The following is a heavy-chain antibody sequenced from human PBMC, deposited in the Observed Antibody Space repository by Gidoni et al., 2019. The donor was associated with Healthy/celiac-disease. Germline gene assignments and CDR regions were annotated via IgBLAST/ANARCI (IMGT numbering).Heavy chain of an antibody. D-gene: IGHD3-22*01. V-gene: IGHV3-23*01. CDR1: VFTFTSYA. J-gene: IGHJ4*02. CDR2: ISGSGGST. Sequence: EVQLLESGGGLVQPGRSLSLSCAASVFTFTSYAMSWVRQAPGKGLEWVSAISGSGGSTYYADSVKGRFTISRDNSKNTLYLQMNSLRAEDTAVYYCPRGYDSFAPLPFDYWGQGTLVTVSS. CDR3: PRGYDSFAPLPFDY.